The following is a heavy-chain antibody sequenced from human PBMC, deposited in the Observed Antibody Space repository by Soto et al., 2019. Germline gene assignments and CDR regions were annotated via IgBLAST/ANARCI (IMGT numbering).Heavy chain of an antibody. J-gene: IGHJ4*02. CDR3: ASNRRIAAAGTVFRDY. CDR1: GGSISSSSYY. V-gene: IGHV4-39*01. CDR2: IYYSGST. Sequence: SETLSLTCTVSGGSISSSSYYWGWIRQPPGKGLEWIGSIYYSGSTYYNPSLKSRVTISVDTSKNQFSLKLSSVTAADTAVYYCASNRRIAAAGTVFRDYWGQGTLVTVSS. D-gene: IGHD6-13*01.